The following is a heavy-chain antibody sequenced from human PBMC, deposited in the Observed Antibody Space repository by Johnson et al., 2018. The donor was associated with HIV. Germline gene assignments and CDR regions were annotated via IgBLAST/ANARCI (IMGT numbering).Heavy chain of an antibody. CDR3: ARPLGGSVDAFDI. J-gene: IGHJ3*02. CDR2: ISSSGSSI. D-gene: IGHD1-26*01. CDR1: GFGFSTYY. V-gene: IGHV3-11*04. Sequence: VQLVESGGGLVKPGGSLRLSCVTSGFGFSTYYMSWIRQAPGKGLECLSYISSSGSSIYYTDSVKGRFTISRDNSKNTLYLQMGSLRAEDMAVYYCARPLGGSVDAFDIWGQGTMVTVSS.